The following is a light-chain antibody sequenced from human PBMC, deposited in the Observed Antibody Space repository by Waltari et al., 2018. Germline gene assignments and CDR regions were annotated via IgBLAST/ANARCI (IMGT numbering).Light chain of an antibody. CDR1: SSDIGAYNY. J-gene: IGLJ1*01. CDR3: SSYTSSSTYV. Sequence: QSALTQPASVSGSPGQSITISCTGTSSDIGAYNYVSWYQKNPGEAPKVMIYDVSNRPPGVSSRFSGSKSGNTASLTISGLQAEDEADYYCSSYTSSSTYVFGSGTMVTVL. CDR2: DVS. V-gene: IGLV2-14*01.